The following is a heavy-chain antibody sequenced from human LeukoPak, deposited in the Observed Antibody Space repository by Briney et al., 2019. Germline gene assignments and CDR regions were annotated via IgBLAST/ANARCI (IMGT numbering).Heavy chain of an antibody. J-gene: IGHJ5*02. CDR1: GGSISSSGYY. V-gene: IGHV4-39*01. CDR2: IYFSGST. D-gene: IGHD3-10*02. Sequence: NPSETLSLTCTVSGGSISSSGYYWGWIRQPPGKGLEWIGSIYFSGSTYYNPSLKSRLTISVDTSKNQFSLKLSSVTAADMAVYYCARRERSSRVFGFDPWGQGTLVTVSS. CDR3: ARRERSSRVFGFDP.